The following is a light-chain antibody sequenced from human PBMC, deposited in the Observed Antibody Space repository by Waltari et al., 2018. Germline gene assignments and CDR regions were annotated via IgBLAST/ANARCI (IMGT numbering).Light chain of an antibody. J-gene: IGLJ2*01. CDR1: RSNLGSNY. CDR3: AAWDDSLSGVV. V-gene: IGLV1-47*01. CDR2: RTN. Sequence: QSVLTQPPSASGTPGQRVTISCSGSRSNLGSNYVYWYQQLPGTTPKLRIYRTNQRPSGVPDRFSGSKSGTSASLAISGLRSEDEADYYCAAWDDSLSGVVFGGGTKLTVL.